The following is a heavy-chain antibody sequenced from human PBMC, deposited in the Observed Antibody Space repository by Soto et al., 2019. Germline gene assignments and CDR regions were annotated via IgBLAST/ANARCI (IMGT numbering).Heavy chain of an antibody. D-gene: IGHD1-20*01. CDR1: GFTFDDYS. V-gene: IGHV3-48*02. CDR3: ARDHNWSFDY. CDR2: IGRTRKYI. Sequence: PXECLRLSCAASGFTFDDYSMNWVRQAPGKGLEWVSYIGRTRKYIDYADSVKGRFTISRDGAKNSVFLQMNSLRDEDTAVYYCARDHNWSFDYWGQGIPVTVPS. J-gene: IGHJ4*02.